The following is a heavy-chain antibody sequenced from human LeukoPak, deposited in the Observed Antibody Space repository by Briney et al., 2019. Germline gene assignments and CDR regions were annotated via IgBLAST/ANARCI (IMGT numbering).Heavy chain of an antibody. J-gene: IGHJ6*02. D-gene: IGHD3-16*01. CDR2: MNQDGSEK. Sequence: GGSLRLSCAASGFTFSDSWMSWVRQAPGKGLEWVANMNQDGSEKDYVDSAKGRFTISRDNARNSLYLQMGSLRAEDTAVYYCATYTHWVAGDVWGQGTTVTVSS. CDR3: ATYTHWVAGDV. V-gene: IGHV3-7*01. CDR1: GFTFSDSW.